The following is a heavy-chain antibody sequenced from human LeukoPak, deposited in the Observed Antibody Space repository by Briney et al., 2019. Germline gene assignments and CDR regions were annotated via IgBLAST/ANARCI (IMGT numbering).Heavy chain of an antibody. J-gene: IGHJ6*03. CDR3: AREGSYYYYMDV. Sequence: GGSLRLSCAASGFTFNSYSMNWVRQAPGKGLEWVSSISSSSSYTYYADSVKGRFTISRDNAKNSLYLQMNSLRAEDTAVYYCAREGSYYYYMDVWGKGTTVTVSS. CDR1: GFTFNSYS. V-gene: IGHV3-21*01. CDR2: ISSSSSYT.